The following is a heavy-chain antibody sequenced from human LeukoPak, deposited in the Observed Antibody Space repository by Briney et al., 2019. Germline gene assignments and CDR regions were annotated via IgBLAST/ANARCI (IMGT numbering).Heavy chain of an antibody. J-gene: IGHJ6*02. V-gene: IGHV3-9*01. CDR2: ITWNRDKI. CDR3: AKDLGSAITSALVLDV. D-gene: IGHD2-15*01. CDR1: GFTFDDYA. Sequence: GRSRRLSCTVSGFTFDDYAMHWVRHTPGKGLEWVSGITWNRDKIGYGDSVKGRFTISRDNVKNVLYLQMNSLRPEDTALYYCAKDLGSAITSALVLDVWGQGTTVIVS.